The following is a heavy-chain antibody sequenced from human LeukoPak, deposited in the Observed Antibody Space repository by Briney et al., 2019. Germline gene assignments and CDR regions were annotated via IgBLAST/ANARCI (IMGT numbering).Heavy chain of an antibody. V-gene: IGHV4-59*01. J-gene: IGHJ4*02. CDR1: GGSITSYY. CDR3: ARDFGPSRGFDY. Sequence: SETLSLTCTVSGGSITSYYWSWLRQPPGKGLDWIAFISDSGSTYYSPSLKSRVTISLDTSKNQFSLKLTSVTAADTAVYYCARDFGPSRGFDYWGQGTLVTVSS. CDR2: ISDSGST. D-gene: IGHD3-10*01.